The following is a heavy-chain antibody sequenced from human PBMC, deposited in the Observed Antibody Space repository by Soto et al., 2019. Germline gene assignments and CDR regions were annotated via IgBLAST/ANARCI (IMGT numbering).Heavy chain of an antibody. V-gene: IGHV4-59*11. CDR2: GYYSGST. J-gene: IGHJ5*02. Sequence: SETLSLTCTVSGTSMSGHFWSWMRQPPGKGLEWIGYGYYSGSTLYNPSLKSRVTISLDPSKNHFSLRLNSVTSADTAVYYCARGVYLSLVRTGWFDPWGQGTLVTVSS. CDR1: GTSMSGHF. D-gene: IGHD3-10*01. CDR3: ARGVYLSLVRTGWFDP.